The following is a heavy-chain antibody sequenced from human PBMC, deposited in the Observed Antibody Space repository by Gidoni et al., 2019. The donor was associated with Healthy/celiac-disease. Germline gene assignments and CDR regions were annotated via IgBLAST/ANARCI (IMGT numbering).Heavy chain of an antibody. Sequence: QVQLQQWGAGLLKPSETLSRTCAVYGGSFSGYYWSWIRQPPGKGLEWIVEINHSGSTNYNPSLKSRVTISVDTSKNQFSLKLSSVTAADTAVYYCARLGRGALVVRGVHRYYFDYWGQGTLVTVSS. CDR1: GGSFSGYY. CDR3: ARLGRGALVVRGVHRYYFDY. D-gene: IGHD3-10*01. J-gene: IGHJ4*02. CDR2: INHSGST. V-gene: IGHV4-34*01.